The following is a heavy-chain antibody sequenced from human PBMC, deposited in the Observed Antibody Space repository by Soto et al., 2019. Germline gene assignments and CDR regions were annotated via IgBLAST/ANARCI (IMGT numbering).Heavy chain of an antibody. CDR3: ARDDQYYYDSSGYYAEYFQH. CDR1: GFSFSTYS. CDR2: IWYDGSNK. Sequence: PGGSLRLSCAASGFSFSTYSMHWVRQAPGKGLEWVAVIWYDGSNKYYADSVKGRFTISRDNSKNTLYLQMNSLRAEDTAVYYCARDDQYYYDSSGYYAEYFQHWGQGTLVTVSS. V-gene: IGHV3-33*01. J-gene: IGHJ1*01. D-gene: IGHD3-22*01.